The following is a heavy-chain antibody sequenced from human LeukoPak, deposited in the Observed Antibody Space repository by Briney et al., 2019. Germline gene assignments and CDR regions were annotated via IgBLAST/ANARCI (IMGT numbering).Heavy chain of an antibody. V-gene: IGHV3-30-3*01. CDR1: GFTFSSYA. Sequence: GWSLRLSCAASGFTFSSYAMHWVRQAPGKGLEWVALISYDKSNKYYADSVKGRFTISRDNSKNTLFVQMNSLRTEDTAVYYCARSGVQWQWLLTYDAFDIWGQGTMVTVSS. J-gene: IGHJ3*02. CDR2: ISYDKSNK. D-gene: IGHD6-19*01. CDR3: ARSGVQWQWLLTYDAFDI.